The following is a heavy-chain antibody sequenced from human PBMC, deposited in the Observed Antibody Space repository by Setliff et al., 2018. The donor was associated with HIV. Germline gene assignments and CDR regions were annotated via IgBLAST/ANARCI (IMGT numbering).Heavy chain of an antibody. J-gene: IGHJ3*02. CDR2: INYSGST. CDR1: VGSLRSYY. D-gene: IGHD6-6*01. V-gene: IGHV4-34*01. CDR3: ARGLDSWSSHVFDM. Sequence: PSETLSLTCGAYVGSLRSYYWSWIRQSPGKGLEWIGEINYSGSTNYNPPLKSRVTISIDTSKNQFSLKLSSVTAADTAVYYCARGLDSWSSHVFDMWGQGTMVTVSS.